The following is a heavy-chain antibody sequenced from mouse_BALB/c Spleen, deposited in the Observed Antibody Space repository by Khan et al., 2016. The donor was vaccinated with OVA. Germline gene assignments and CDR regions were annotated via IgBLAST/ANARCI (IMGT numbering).Heavy chain of an antibody. CDR3: ARDYGSLYWYFDV. J-gene: IGHJ1*01. D-gene: IGHD1-1*01. Sequence: VQLKESGPGLVKPSQTVSLTCTVTGISITTGNYGWSWIRQFPGNKLEWIGNIYYSGTITYNPSLTSRTTITRDTSKNRFFLEMNSLTAEDTATYYCARDYGSLYWYFDVWGAGTTVTVSS. V-gene: IGHV3-5*02. CDR2: IYYSGTI. CDR1: GISITTGNYG.